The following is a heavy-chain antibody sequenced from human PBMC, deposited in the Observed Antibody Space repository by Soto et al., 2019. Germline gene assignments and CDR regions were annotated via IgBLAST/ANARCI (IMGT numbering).Heavy chain of an antibody. CDR1: GFTFSSYS. D-gene: IGHD3-22*01. V-gene: IGHV3-21*01. Sequence: GGSLRLSCAASGFTFSSYSMNWVRQAPGKGLEWVSSISSSSSYIYYADSVKGRFTISRDNAKNSLYLQMNSLRAEDTAVYYCARSLTYYYDSSGYYHFDYWGQGTLVAVSS. CDR3: ARSLTYYYDSSGYYHFDY. CDR2: ISSSSSYI. J-gene: IGHJ4*02.